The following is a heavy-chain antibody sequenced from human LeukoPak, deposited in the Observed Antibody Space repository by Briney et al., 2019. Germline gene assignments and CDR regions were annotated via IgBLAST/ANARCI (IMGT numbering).Heavy chain of an antibody. CDR3: ARRGKVCSGGSCYTWFDP. CDR1: GGSISSYY. CDR2: IYYSGST. J-gene: IGHJ5*02. V-gene: IGHV4-59*01. D-gene: IGHD2-15*01. Sequence: PSETLSLTCTVSGGSISSYYWSWIRQPPGKGLEWLGYIYYSGSTNYNPSLKSRVTISVDTSKNQFSLKLSSATAADTAVYYCARRGKVCSGGSCYTWFDPWGQGTLVTVSS.